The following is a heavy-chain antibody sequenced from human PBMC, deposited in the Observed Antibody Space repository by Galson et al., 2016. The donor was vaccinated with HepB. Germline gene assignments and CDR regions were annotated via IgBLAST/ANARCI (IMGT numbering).Heavy chain of an antibody. CDR2: ISVTGGST. Sequence: SLRLSCAASGFTFSSYAMTWVRQAPGKGLDWVASISVTGGSTYYADSVEGRFTISRDNSKNTLYLQIKSLRAEDTAVYYCAKDLTVDNLWGSFRPPFDYWGQGTLFTAAS. V-gene: IGHV3-23*01. CDR3: AKDLTVDNLWGSFRPPFDY. J-gene: IGHJ4*02. CDR1: GFTFSSYA. D-gene: IGHD3-16*02.